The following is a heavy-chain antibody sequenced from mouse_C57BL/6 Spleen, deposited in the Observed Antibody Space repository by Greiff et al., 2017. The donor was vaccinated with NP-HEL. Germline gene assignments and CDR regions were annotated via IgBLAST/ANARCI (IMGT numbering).Heavy chain of an antibody. D-gene: IGHD1-1*01. Sequence: VQLQQPGPELVKPGASVLMSCKASGYTFTSYWITWAKQRPGQCLERIGDFYPGSGSTNSNEKFKSKATLTVDTSSTTSHLPLSSLTSEDSAVYYRARATVVGTDGYWGEGTTLTVSS. V-gene: IGHV1-55*01. CDR3: ARATVVGTDGY. CDR1: GYTFTSYW. J-gene: IGHJ2*01. CDR2: FYPGSGST.